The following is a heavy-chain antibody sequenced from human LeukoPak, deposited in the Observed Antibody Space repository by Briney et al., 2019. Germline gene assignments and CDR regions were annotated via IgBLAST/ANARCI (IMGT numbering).Heavy chain of an antibody. V-gene: IGHV3-9*01. D-gene: IGHD3-22*01. Sequence: GGSLRLSCAASGFTFHDYAMHWVRQAPGKGLEWVSGISWNRDNIVYADSVKGRFTISRDNAKNSLYLQMNSLSAEDTAVYYCAKDMYYDSSGPVFDYRGQGTLVTVSS. CDR2: ISWNRDNI. CDR3: AKDMYYDSSGPVFDY. CDR1: GFTFHDYA. J-gene: IGHJ4*02.